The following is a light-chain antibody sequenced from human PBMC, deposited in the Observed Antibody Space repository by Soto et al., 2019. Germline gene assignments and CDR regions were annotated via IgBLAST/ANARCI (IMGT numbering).Light chain of an antibody. CDR3: SSYGGSSTYV. Sequence: QSALTQHPSASGSPGQSVTISCTGTSIDVGGYDYVSWYQQHPGKAPKLTIYEVSKRPTGVPDRFAGAKSGNTASLTVSRLQAEDEGDYYCSSYGGSSTYVFGSGTMVTVL. CDR2: EVS. J-gene: IGLJ1*01. CDR1: SIDVGGYDY. V-gene: IGLV2-8*01.